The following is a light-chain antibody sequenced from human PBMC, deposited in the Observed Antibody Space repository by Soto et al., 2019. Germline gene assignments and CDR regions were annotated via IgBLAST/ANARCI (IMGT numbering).Light chain of an antibody. CDR3: QQRTNWRMT. V-gene: IGKV3-11*01. Sequence: EIVFAHSPTILSLSPGERATLPCRASQSVTSSLAWYQQKPGQAPRLLIYDTSNRATDIPPRFSGSGSGTDFTLTISSLEPEDFAVYYCQQRTNWRMTFGQGTRLEI. J-gene: IGKJ5*01. CDR1: QSVTSS. CDR2: DTS.